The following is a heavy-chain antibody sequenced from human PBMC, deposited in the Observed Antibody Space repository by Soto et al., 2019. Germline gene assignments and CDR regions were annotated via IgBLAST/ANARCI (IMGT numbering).Heavy chain of an antibody. D-gene: IGHD2-2*02. J-gene: IGHJ5*02. V-gene: IGHV1-69*06. CDR3: ARGPNWAYRFET. CDR2: LIPLFGTT. Sequence: QVQLVQSGAEVKKPGSSVKVSCEASGGTFSGHAISWVRQAPGQGPEWMGGLIPLFGTTQHAQNFPYRHTMPADKSTSTANIVLTSLRFEDTALYYCARGPNWAYRFETWGQGTLVTVSS. CDR1: GGTFSGHA.